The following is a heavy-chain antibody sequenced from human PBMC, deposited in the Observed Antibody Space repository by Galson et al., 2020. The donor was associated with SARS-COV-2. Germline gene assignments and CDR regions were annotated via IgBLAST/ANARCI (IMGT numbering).Heavy chain of an antibody. CDR3: ARLHYGEYAPDAFDI. J-gene: IGHJ3*02. CDR1: RTPISNGSTS. Sequence: GELNPWDTLSLTWAVCRTPISNGSTSWNCIRPPPENGLEWIGYITHTRRTYYNPSLKSRFNISGDRFKNQFSLRLSSVTAADTAVYYCARLHYGEYAPDAFDIWSPGTRVTVAS. V-gene: IGHV4-30-2*01. CDR2: ITHTRRT. D-gene: IGHD4-17*01.